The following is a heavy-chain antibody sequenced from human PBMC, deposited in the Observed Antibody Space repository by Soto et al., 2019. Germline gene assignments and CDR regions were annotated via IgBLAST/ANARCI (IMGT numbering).Heavy chain of an antibody. J-gene: IGHJ4*02. CDR2: ISYSGTT. CDR3: ATMGTPVTGVDFFDY. CDR1: GGSISSGNYY. V-gene: IGHV4-30-4*01. D-gene: IGHD4-17*01. Sequence: QVQLQESGPGLVKPSQTLSLTCTVSGGSISSGNYYWSWIRQPPGKGLEWIGFISYSGTTHYSASLRGRVSISVDTSKNQFSLDLSSGTAADTAVYYCATMGTPVTGVDFFDYWGQGTLVTVSS.